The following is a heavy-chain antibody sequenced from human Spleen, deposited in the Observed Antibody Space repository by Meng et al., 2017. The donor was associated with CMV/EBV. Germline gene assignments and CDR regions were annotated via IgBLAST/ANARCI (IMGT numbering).Heavy chain of an antibody. CDR3: ARLLGDYGDYIDY. J-gene: IGHJ4*02. CDR1: GYNFTTSW. D-gene: IGHD4-17*01. Sequence: KGHGYNFTTSWVAWVRQMPAKGLVWMAIIYPGDSGTRYSPSLLGQVTISAAKSMSTAFLQWSSLKASDTAIYYCARLLGDYGDYIDYWGQGTLVTVSS. CDR2: IYPGDSGT. V-gene: IGHV5-51*01.